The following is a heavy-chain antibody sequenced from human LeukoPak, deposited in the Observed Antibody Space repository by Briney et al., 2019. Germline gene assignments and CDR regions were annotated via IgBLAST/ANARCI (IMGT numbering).Heavy chain of an antibody. CDR1: GGSINSGTFY. Sequence: SETLSLTCTVSGGSINSGTFYWGWIRQPPGKGLEWIGSMYYDGSSYYNPSLKSRVTTSVDTSKNQFSLKLTSVTAADTAVYFCARRSDSGSDDGEDFFDYWGQGTLVTVSS. CDR3: ARRSDSGSDDGEDFFDY. D-gene: IGHD1-26*01. J-gene: IGHJ4*02. CDR2: MYYDGSS. V-gene: IGHV4-39*01.